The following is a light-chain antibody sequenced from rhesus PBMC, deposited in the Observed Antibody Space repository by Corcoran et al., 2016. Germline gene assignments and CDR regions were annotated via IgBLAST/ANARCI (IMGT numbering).Light chain of an antibody. V-gene: IGKV1-25*01. CDR2: KAS. CDR3: QHGYGILWT. Sequence: DIQMTQSPSSLSASVGDRVTITCRASQGISNNLAWYQQNPGKVPKLLIYKASTLQSGIPSRFSGSGSGTDFTLTISSLQPEDFATYYCQHGYGILWTFGQGTKVEIK. J-gene: IGKJ1*01. CDR1: QGISNN.